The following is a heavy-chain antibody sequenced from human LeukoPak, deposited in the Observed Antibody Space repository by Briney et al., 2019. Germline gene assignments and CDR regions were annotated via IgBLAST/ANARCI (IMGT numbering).Heavy chain of an antibody. CDR2: ISHSGGST. CDR3: AKDRGYSYGYDYYGMDV. V-gene: IGHV3-23*01. D-gene: IGHD5-18*01. CDR1: GFTFSNYA. J-gene: IGHJ6*02. Sequence: GGSLRLSCAASGFTFSNYAMSWVRQAPGKGLDWVSGISHSGGSTHYADSVKGRFTISRDNSKNTLYLQMNNLRAEDTAVYYCAKDRGYSYGYDYYGMDVWGQGTTVTVSS.